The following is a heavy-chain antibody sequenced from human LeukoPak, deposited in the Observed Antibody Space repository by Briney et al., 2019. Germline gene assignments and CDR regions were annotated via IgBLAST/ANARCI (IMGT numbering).Heavy chain of an antibody. V-gene: IGHV1-8*01. D-gene: IGHD3-10*01. Sequence: ASVKVSCKASGYTFTSYDINWVRQATGQGLEWMGWMNPNSGNTGYAQKFQGRVSMTRNTSISTAYMELSSLRSEDTAVYYCARVNYGSGSYYFDYWGQGTLVTVSS. CDR1: GYTFTSYD. CDR3: ARVNYGSGSYYFDY. CDR2: MNPNSGNT. J-gene: IGHJ4*02.